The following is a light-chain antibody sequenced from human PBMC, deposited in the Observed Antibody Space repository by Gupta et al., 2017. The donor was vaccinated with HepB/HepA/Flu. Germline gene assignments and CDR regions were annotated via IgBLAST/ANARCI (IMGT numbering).Light chain of an antibody. V-gene: IGLV1-44*01. J-gene: IGLJ2*01. CDR3: AAWDDSLNGPV. CDR1: SSNIGSNT. Sequence: QSVLTQPPSASGTPGQRVTISCSGSSSNIGSNTVNWYQQLPGTAPKLLIYSNNQRPSGVPDRFSGSKSGTSDSLAISGLQSEDEADDDCAAWDDSLNGPVFGGGTKLTVL. CDR2: SNN.